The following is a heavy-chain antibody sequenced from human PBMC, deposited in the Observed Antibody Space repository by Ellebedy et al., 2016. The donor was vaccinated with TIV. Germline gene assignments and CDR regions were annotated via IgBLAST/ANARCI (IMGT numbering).Heavy chain of an antibody. V-gene: IGHV1-69*13. CDR1: GYTLTELS. D-gene: IGHD4-17*01. CDR2: IIPIFGTA. J-gene: IGHJ4*02. Sequence: ASVKVSCKVSGYTLTELSMHWVRQAPGQGLEWMGGIIPIFGTANYAQKFQGRVTITADESTSTAYMELSSLRSEDTAVYYCARDRATTVTGGGDYWGQGTLVTVSS. CDR3: ARDRATTVTGGGDY.